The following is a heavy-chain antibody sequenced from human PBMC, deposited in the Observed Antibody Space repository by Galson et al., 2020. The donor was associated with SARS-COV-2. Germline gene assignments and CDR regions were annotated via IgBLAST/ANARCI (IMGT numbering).Heavy chain of an antibody. J-gene: IGHJ2*01. Sequence: SETLSLTCAVSGVSIRTTNYWSWIRQATGKGLAWIGRVYPSGSTYFNPYLKSRVTLPLDTSKNQFSLRLTSVTAADTSLYYCARQAVTMIFLRTVPGWFFDLWGRGTLVTVSS. CDR3: ARQAVTMIFLRTVPGWFFDL. CDR1: GVSIRTTNY. CDR2: VYPSGST. D-gene: IGHD2-15*01. V-gene: IGHV4-38-2*01.